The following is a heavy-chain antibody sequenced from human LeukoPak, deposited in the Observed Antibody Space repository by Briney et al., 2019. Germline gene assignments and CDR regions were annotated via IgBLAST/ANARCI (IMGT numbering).Heavy chain of an antibody. CDR3: AREKGVAGFDS. CDR1: GGSITDYF. J-gene: IGHJ4*02. Sequence: PSETLSLTCTIPGGSITDYFWNWLRQPAGKGLEWIGRFYTTDTTNYNPSLKGRVTMSGDTSKNQFSLNLRSVTVADTAVYFCAREKGVAGFDSWGQGTLVTVSS. CDR2: FYTTDTT. D-gene: IGHD2-15*01. V-gene: IGHV4-4*07.